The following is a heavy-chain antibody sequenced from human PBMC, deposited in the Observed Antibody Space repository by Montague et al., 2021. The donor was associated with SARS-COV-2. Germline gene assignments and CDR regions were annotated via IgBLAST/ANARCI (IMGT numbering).Heavy chain of an antibody. CDR3: SREPRPLDY. J-gene: IGHJ4*02. CDR1: GFTFSDYY. V-gene: IGHV3-11*05. CDR2: ISGDSRYT. Sequence: SLRLSCAATGFTFSDYYMTWIRQAPGKGPEWVSYISGDSRYTNYVDSVKGRFTISRDNAKNSVFLQMDSLRDGDTAIYYCSREPRPLDYWGQGTLVTVSS.